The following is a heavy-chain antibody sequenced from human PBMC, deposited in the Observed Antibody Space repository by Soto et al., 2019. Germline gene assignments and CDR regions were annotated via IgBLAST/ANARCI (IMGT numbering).Heavy chain of an antibody. J-gene: IGHJ4*02. CDR2: INGDGSKT. CDR3: ARGESCSGGTCYSAPDY. V-gene: IGHV3-74*01. CDR1: GFTFSTYW. Sequence: EVQLVESGGGLVQPGGSLRIFCGASGFTFSTYWMYWVRQAPGKGLVWVSRINGDGSKTSYADSVKGRFTISRDNAKNTLYLQKNSLRAEDTALYYCARGESCSGGTCYSAPDYWGQGTLVTVSS. D-gene: IGHD2-15*01.